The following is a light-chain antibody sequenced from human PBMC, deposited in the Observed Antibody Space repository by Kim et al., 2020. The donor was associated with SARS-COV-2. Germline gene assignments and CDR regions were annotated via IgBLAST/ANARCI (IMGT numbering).Light chain of an antibody. CDR1: STDVGGYDY. CDR2: EVT. V-gene: IGLV2-14*01. J-gene: IGLJ2*01. CDR3: SSYTSTSTLV. Sequence: GQSIPISCTGTSTDVGGYDYVSWYQQHPGKAPKLIIYEVTERPSGGSNRFSASKSGNTAALTSSGLQAEDEADYYCSSYTSTSTLVFGGGTQLTVL.